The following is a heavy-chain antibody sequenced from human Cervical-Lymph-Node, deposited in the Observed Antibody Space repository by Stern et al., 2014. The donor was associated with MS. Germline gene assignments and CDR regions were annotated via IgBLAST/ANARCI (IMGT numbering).Heavy chain of an antibody. CDR3: STPPGVK. CDR1: GHPLSALA. D-gene: IGHD3-10*01. Sequence: QVQLVQSGAEVKKPGASVPVSCHVAGHPLSALAMHWLRQLPTTGLEWMGQIDPADGETVYAPPFPGRLSMTEDTSTGTAYLTLTALRSEDTAVYYCSTPPGVKWGPGPLVTVSS. CDR2: IDPADGET. J-gene: IGHJ4*02. V-gene: IGHV1-24*01.